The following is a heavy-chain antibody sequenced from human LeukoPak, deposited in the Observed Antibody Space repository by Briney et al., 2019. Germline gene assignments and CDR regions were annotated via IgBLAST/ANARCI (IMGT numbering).Heavy chain of an antibody. CDR2: IIPIFGTA. D-gene: IGHD3-10*01. Sequence: GASVKVSCKASGYTFTSYGISWVRQAPGQGLEWMGGIIPIFGTANYAQKFQGRVTITADESTSTAYMELSSLRSEDTAVYYCARRITMVRGVIRYYYMDVWGKGTTVTISS. V-gene: IGHV1-69*13. CDR1: GYTFTSYG. CDR3: ARRITMVRGVIRYYYMDV. J-gene: IGHJ6*03.